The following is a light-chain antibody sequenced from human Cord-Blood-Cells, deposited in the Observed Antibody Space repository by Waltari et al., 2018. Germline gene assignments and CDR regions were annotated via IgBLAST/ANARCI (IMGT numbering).Light chain of an antibody. Sequence: QSALTQPPSVSGSPGPSLTIPCTGTSSDVGGYNYLSWYQQHPGKAPKLMIYYVSNRPSGVSNRFSGSKSGNTASLTISGLQAEDEADYYCSSYTSSSTPVFGTGTKVTVL. J-gene: IGLJ1*01. CDR3: SSYTSSSTPV. CDR2: YVS. CDR1: SSDVGGYNY. V-gene: IGLV2-14*01.